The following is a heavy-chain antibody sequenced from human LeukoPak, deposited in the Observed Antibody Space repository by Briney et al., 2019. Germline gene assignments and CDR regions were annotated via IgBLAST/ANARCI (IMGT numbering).Heavy chain of an antibody. CDR3: AGGENNYGSGRSYFDY. D-gene: IGHD3-10*01. Sequence: SETLSLTCAASGYSISSGYYWGWIRPPPGKGLEWIGTIYHSGSTYYNPALKSRVTISVDTSKNQFSLKLSSVAAGDTAVYYCAGGENNYGSGRSYFDYWGQGTLVTVSS. J-gene: IGHJ4*02. CDR2: IYHSGST. V-gene: IGHV4-38-2*01. CDR1: GYSISSGYY.